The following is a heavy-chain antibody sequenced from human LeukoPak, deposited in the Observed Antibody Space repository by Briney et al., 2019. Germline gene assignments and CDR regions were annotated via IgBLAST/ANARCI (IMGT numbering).Heavy chain of an antibody. V-gene: IGHV3-21*01. CDR1: GFTFSSYS. Sequence: GGSLRLSCAASGFTFSSYSMNWVRQAPGKGLEWVSSISSSSSYIYYADSVKGRFTISRDNAKNSLYLQMNSLRAEDTAVYYCARGKGGYSSSWYIDYWGQGTLVTVSS. J-gene: IGHJ4*02. CDR3: ARGKGGYSSSWYIDY. D-gene: IGHD6-13*01. CDR2: ISSSSSYI.